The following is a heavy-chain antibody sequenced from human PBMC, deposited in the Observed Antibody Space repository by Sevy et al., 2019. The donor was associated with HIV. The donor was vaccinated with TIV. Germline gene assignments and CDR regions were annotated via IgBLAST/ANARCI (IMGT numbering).Heavy chain of an antibody. CDR1: GFTFSDYG. J-gene: IGHJ4*02. Sequence: GGSLRLSCAASGFTFSDYGMQWVRQAPGKGLEWVAVIWNDGSNKYYADSVKGRFTTSRDNSSNTQYLQMNSLRAEDTAVYYCARDVRGEGIRPGDLDYWGQGTLVTVSS. V-gene: IGHV3-33*01. CDR3: ARDVRGEGIRPGDLDY. CDR2: IWNDGSNK. D-gene: IGHD3-10*02.